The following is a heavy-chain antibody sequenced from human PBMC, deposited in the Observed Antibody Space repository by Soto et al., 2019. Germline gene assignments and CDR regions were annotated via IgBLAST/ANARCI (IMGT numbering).Heavy chain of an antibody. D-gene: IGHD6-19*01. V-gene: IGHV3-9*01. CDR1: GFTFDDYA. Sequence: PGGSLRLSCAASGFTFDDYAMHWVRQAPGKGLEWVSGISWNSGSIGYADSVKGRFTISRDNAKNSLYLQMNSLRAEDTALYYCAKDTSGAVAGTGYWDQGTLVTVSS. CDR2: ISWNSGSI. J-gene: IGHJ4*02. CDR3: AKDTSGAVAGTGY.